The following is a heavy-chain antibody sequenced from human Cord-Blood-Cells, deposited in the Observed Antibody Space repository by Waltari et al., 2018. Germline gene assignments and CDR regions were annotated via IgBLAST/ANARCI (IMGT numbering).Heavy chain of an antibody. D-gene: IGHD2-21*01. CDR1: GFTFDDYA. V-gene: IGHV3-9*01. Sequence: EVQLVESGGGLVQPGRSLRLSCAASGFTFDDYAMHWVRQAPGKGREWVLVISWNIGSIGYADSLKGRFTISRDNAKNSLYLQMNSLRAEDTALYYCAKDIGAAYTFDYWGQGTLVTVSS. CDR2: ISWNIGSI. J-gene: IGHJ4*02. CDR3: AKDIGAAYTFDY.